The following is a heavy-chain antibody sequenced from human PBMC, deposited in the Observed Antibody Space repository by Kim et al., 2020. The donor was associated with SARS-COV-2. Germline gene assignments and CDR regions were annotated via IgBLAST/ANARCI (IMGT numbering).Heavy chain of an antibody. CDR2: IIPIFGTA. CDR1: GGTFSSYA. J-gene: IGHJ4*02. V-gene: IGHV1-69*13. Sequence: SVKVSCKASGGTFSSYAISWVRQAPGQGLEWMGGIIPIFGTANYAQKFQGRVTITADESTSTAYMELSSLRSEDTAVYYCARGSYYDSSGYSNYFDYWGQGTLVTVSS. D-gene: IGHD3-22*01. CDR3: ARGSYYDSSGYSNYFDY.